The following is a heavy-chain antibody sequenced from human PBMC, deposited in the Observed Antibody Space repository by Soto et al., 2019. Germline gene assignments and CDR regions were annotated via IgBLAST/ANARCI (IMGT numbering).Heavy chain of an antibody. CDR1: GDSISSADYY. J-gene: IGHJ6*02. D-gene: IGHD1-1*01. CDR2: IFYSGTT. CDR3: ARDLWVEPELYYYGMDV. Sequence: KSSETLSLTCTVSGDSISSADYYWSWIRQTPGKGLEWIGHIFYSGTTYYNPSLKSRLTISVYTSKNHFSLRLTSVTAADTAVYYCARDLWVEPELYYYGMDVWGQGTTVTVSS. V-gene: IGHV4-30-4*01.